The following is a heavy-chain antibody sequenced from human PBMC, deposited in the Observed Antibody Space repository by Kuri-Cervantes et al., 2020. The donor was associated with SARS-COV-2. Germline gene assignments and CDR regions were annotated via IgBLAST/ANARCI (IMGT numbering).Heavy chain of an antibody. CDR3: AREGITMVRGVTFDY. Sequence: ASVKVSCKASRYTFTGYYMHWVRQAPGQGLEWMGWINPNSGGTNYAQKFQGRVTMTRDTSISTAYMELSRLRSDDTAVYYCAREGITMVRGVTFDYWGQGTLVTVSS. CDR2: INPNSGGT. V-gene: IGHV1-2*02. J-gene: IGHJ4*02. D-gene: IGHD3-10*01. CDR1: RYTFTGYY.